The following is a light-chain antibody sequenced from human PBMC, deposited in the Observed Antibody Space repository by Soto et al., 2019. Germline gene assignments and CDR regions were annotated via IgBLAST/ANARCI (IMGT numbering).Light chain of an antibody. J-gene: IGKJ1*01. CDR3: HQYNFTPWT. CDR2: GAS. Sequence: IVLTQSPGTLSLSPGERATLSCGASQSVSSYLAWYQQKPGQAPRLLIYGASSRASGIPDRFSGSGSGTDFTLTICRLEPEDSAESYCHQYNFTPWTFGQGTKVEIK. CDR1: QSVSSY. V-gene: IGKV3-20*01.